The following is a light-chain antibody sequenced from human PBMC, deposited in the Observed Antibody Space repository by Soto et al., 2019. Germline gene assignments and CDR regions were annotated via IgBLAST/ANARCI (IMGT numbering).Light chain of an antibody. V-gene: IGKV1-33*01. CDR3: HQYDNLP. Sequence: DIQMTQSPSSLSASVGDRVTITCQASQAISNYLNWYQQKPGKAPKLLIYDASNLETGVPSMFSGSGSGTDFTFTISSLQPEDIATYYCHQYDNLPFGGGTKVEIK. CDR2: DAS. CDR1: QAISNY. J-gene: IGKJ4*01.